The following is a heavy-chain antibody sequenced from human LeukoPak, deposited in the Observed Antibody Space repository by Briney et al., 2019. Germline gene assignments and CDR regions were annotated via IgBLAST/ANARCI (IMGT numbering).Heavy chain of an antibody. V-gene: IGHV3-11*06. D-gene: IGHD3-10*01. J-gene: IGHJ4*02. CDR2: ISSSSSYT. Sequence: GGSLRLSCAASGSTFSDYYMSWIRQAPGKGLEWVSYISSSSSYTNYADSVKGRFTISRDNAKNSLYLQMNSLRAEDTAVYYCARVPYYYGSGSYYSGYYFDYWGQGTLVTVSS. CDR1: GSTFSDYY. CDR3: ARVPYYYGSGSYYSGYYFDY.